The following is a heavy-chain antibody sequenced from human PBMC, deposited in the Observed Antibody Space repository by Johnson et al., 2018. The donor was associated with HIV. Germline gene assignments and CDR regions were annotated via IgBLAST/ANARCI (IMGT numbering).Heavy chain of an antibody. D-gene: IGHD3-16*01. V-gene: IGHV3-66*01. CDR1: GFTVSSNY. CDR3: ARDQGWGDAFDI. Sequence: VQLVESGGGLVQRVGSLRLSCAASGFTVSSNYMTWVRQAPGKGLEWVSVIYSGGSTYYADSVKGRFTISRDHSENTLYLQMNSLRAGDTAVYYCARDQGWGDAFDIWGQGTMVIVSS. J-gene: IGHJ3*02. CDR2: IYSGGST.